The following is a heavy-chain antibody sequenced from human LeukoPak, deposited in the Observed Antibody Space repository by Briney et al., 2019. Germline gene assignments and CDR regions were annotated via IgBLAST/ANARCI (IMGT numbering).Heavy chain of an antibody. V-gene: IGHV3-48*03. D-gene: IGHD2-15*01. Sequence: PGGSLRLSRAASGFTFSSYEMNWVRQAPGKGLEWVSYISSSGSNIYYADSVKGRFTISRDNAKNSLYLQMNSLRAEDTAVYYCARVDMGFDYWGQGTLVTVSS. CDR3: ARVDMGFDY. CDR1: GFTFSSYE. CDR2: ISSSGSNI. J-gene: IGHJ4*02.